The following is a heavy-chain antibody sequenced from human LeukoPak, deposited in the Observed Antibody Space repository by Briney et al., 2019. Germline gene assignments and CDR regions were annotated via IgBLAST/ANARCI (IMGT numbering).Heavy chain of an antibody. CDR2: ISGSGSTT. Sequence: GGSLRLSCAASGFTFSSYAMNWVRQAPGKGLEWVSAISGSGSTTYYADSVKGRFTISRDNSKNTLFLQMNSLRAEDTAVYYCARESNSGSYSGTFDYWGQGTLVTVSS. D-gene: IGHD1-26*01. J-gene: IGHJ4*02. V-gene: IGHV3-23*01. CDR1: GFTFSSYA. CDR3: ARESNSGSYSGTFDY.